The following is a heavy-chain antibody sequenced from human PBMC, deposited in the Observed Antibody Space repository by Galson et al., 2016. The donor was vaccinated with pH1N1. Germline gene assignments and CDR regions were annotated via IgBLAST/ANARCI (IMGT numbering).Heavy chain of an antibody. Sequence: PRLSCATSGFTFSSNAMSWVRQAPGKGLEWISTISNDALTTYYADSVKGRFTISRDNSKKTAYLQMNTLSAEDTAVYFCAKTVGSTLGHWGQGTLVTVSS. D-gene: IGHD2-15*01. J-gene: IGHJ4*02. V-gene: IGHV3-23*01. CDR2: ISNDALTT. CDR3: AKTVGSTLGH. CDR1: GFTFSSNA.